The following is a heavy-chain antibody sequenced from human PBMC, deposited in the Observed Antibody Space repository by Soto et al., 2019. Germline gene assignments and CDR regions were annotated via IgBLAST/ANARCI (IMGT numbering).Heavy chain of an antibody. Sequence: QVQLVESGGGVVQPGRSLRLSCAASGFTFSNYAIHWVRQAPGKGLEWVAVISFDGSNKYYADSVKGRFTISRDNSKNTLFLQMNSLRPEDTAVYYCATQTYSTGWERLFDYWGQGTLVTVSS. CDR3: ATQTYSTGWERLFDY. V-gene: IGHV3-30-3*01. CDR2: ISFDGSNK. D-gene: IGHD6-19*01. J-gene: IGHJ4*02. CDR1: GFTFSNYA.